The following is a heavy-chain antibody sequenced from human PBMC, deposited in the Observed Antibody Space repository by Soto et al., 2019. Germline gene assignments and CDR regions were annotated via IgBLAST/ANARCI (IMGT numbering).Heavy chain of an antibody. CDR2: ISYDGSNK. J-gene: IGHJ4*02. D-gene: IGHD4-17*01. V-gene: IGHV3-30*18. CDR3: AKDQTYGFDD. CDR1: GFTFSSYG. Sequence: PGGSLRLSCAASGFTFSSYGMHWVRQAPGKGLEWVAVISYDGSNKYYADSVKGRFTISRDNSKNTLYLQMNSLRAEDTAVYYCAKDQTYGFDDWGQGTLVTVSS.